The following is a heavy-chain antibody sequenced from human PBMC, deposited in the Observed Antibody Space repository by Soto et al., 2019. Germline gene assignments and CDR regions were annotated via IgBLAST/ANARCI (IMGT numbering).Heavy chain of an antibody. CDR2: IYYSGST. J-gene: IGHJ1*01. CDR1: DGSISSYY. Sequence: QVQLQESGPGLVKPSETLSLTCTVSDGSISSYYWSWIRQPTGKGLEWIGYIYYSGSTNYNPSLKKPVTISVDTSKSLFSLKLSSVTAADTAVYYCARGATYSGSYSFQHWGQGTLVTVSS. D-gene: IGHD1-26*01. V-gene: IGHV4-59*01. CDR3: ARGATYSGSYSFQH.